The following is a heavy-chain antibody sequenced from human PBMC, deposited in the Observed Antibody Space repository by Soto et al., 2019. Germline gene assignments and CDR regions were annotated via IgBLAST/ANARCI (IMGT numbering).Heavy chain of an antibody. Sequence: QVQLVESGGGVVQPGRSLRLSCAASGFTFSSYCMHWVRQAPGKGLEWVADITYDGSNKYYADSVKGRFTISRDNSQNTLYLQLTSLRAEDTAVYYCAKDDRVMTEHDAFDIWGQGTMVTVSS. J-gene: IGHJ3*02. CDR3: AKDDRVMTEHDAFDI. CDR2: ITYDGSNK. V-gene: IGHV3-30*18. D-gene: IGHD3-22*01. CDR1: GFTFSSYC.